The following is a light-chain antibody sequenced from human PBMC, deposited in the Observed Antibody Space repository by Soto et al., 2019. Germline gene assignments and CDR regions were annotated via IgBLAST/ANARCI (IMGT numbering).Light chain of an antibody. CDR1: SSDVGGYNY. J-gene: IGLJ2*01. CDR2: DVS. Sequence: QSALPQPASVSGSPGQSITISCTGTSSDVGGYNYVSWYQQHPGKAPNLIIFDVSNRPSGVSNRFSGSKSGNSASLTISGLHAEDEADYYCSSYTGSNTPVVFGGGTKLTVL. CDR3: SSYTGSNTPVV. V-gene: IGLV2-14*01.